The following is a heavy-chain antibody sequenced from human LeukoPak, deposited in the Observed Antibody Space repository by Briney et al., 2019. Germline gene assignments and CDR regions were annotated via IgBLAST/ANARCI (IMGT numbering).Heavy chain of an antibody. V-gene: IGHV3-21*01. J-gene: IGHJ4*02. Sequence: PGGSLRLSCAGSGFIFSAYEMNWVRQAPGKGLEWVSSISTSSSYIYYADSVKGRFTISRDNAKNSLYLQMNSLRAEDTAVYYCARDKGLARGDYWGQGTLVTVSS. CDR2: ISTSSSYI. D-gene: IGHD1-26*01. CDR1: GFIFSAYE. CDR3: ARDKGLARGDY.